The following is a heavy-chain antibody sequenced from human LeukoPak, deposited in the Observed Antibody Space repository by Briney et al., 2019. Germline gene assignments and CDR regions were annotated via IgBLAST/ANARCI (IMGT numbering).Heavy chain of an antibody. CDR2: INPNSGGT. J-gene: IGHJ5*02. CDR3: ARTTVRGNWFDL. Sequence: ASVKVSCKASGYTFTGYYMHWVRQAPGQGLEWMGWINPNSGGTNYAQKFQGRVTMTRNTSISTAYMELSRLRSDDTAVYYCARTTVRGNWFDLWGQGTLVTVSS. V-gene: IGHV1-2*02. CDR1: GYTFTGYY. D-gene: IGHD3-10*01.